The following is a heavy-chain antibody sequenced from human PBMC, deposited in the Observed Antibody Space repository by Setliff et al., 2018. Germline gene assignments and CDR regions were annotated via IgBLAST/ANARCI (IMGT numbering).Heavy chain of an antibody. CDR3: ARVPRFGELPLDV. CDR2: ITSGGSSV. Sequence: PGGSLRLSCAASGFAFNTYSINWVRQAPWKGLEWIAHITSGGSSVSYVDSVKGRFAISTDSAKNSIFLQMNSLRAEDTAVYYCARVPRFGELPLDVWGKGTTVTVSS. J-gene: IGHJ6*04. D-gene: IGHD3-10*01. V-gene: IGHV3-48*01. CDR1: GFAFNTYS.